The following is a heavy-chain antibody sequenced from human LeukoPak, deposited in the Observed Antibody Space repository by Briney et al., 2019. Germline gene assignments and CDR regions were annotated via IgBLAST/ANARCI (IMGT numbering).Heavy chain of an antibody. CDR3: ATGLGYCSSTSCPRVAY. CDR2: INPNSGGT. J-gene: IGHJ4*02. CDR1: GYTFTGYY. Sequence: GASVKVSCKASGYTFTGYYMHWVRQAPGQGLEWMGRINPNSGGTNYAQKFQGRVTMTRDTSISTPYMELSRLRSDDTAVYYCATGLGYCSSTSCPRVAYWGQGTLVTVSS. V-gene: IGHV1-2*06. D-gene: IGHD2-2*01.